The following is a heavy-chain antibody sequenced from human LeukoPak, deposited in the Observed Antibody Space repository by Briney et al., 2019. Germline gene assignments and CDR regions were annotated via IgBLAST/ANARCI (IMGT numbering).Heavy chain of an antibody. Sequence: PSETLSLTCAVSGGSISSSNWWSWVRQPPGKGLEWIGYIYYSGSTNYNPSLKSRVSMSVDTSKNQFSLKLSSVTAADTAVYYCASQSPVGPHFDYWGQGTLVTVSS. CDR2: IYYSGST. J-gene: IGHJ4*02. CDR3: ASQSPVGPHFDY. V-gene: IGHV4-4*02. D-gene: IGHD1-26*01. CDR1: GGSISSSNW.